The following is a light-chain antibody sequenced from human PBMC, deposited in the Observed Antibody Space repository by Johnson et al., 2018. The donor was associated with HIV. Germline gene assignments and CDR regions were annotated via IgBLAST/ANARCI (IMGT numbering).Light chain of an antibody. CDR2: DNN. Sequence: QSFLTQPPSVSAAPGQKVTISCSGSSSNIGNNYVSWYQQLPGTAPKLLIYDNNKRPSGIPDRFSGSKSGTSSTLGITGLQTGDEADYYCGTWDSSLIAEVFGTWTKVTVL. V-gene: IGLV1-51*01. CDR1: SSNIGNNY. J-gene: IGLJ1*01. CDR3: GTWDSSLIAEV.